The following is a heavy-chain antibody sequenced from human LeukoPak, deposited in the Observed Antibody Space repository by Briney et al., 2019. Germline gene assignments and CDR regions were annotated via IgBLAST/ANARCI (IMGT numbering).Heavy chain of an antibody. CDR1: GDPINNYW. V-gene: IGHV4-4*09. Sequence: PSETLSLTCSVSGDPINNYWWSWLRQPPGKGLEGGEYIYRGETNNYNPSLKSRVTLSVDTSKNQISLSLNSVTASDTAVYYCATHWLEATKTYSYWFDPWGQGTLVTVSS. CDR2: IYRGETN. J-gene: IGHJ5*02. D-gene: IGHD1/OR15-1a*01. CDR3: ATHWLEATKTYSYWFDP.